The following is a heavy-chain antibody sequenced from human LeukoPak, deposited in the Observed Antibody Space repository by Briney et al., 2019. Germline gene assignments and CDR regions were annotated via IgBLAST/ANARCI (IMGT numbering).Heavy chain of an antibody. V-gene: IGHV3-21*01. CDR2: ISSSSSYI. CDR1: GFTFSSYS. J-gene: IGHJ4*02. D-gene: IGHD1-1*01. Sequence: GGSLRLSCAASGFTFSSYSMNWVRQAPGKGLEWVSSISSSSSYIYYADSVKGRFTISRDNAKNSLYLQMNSLRAEDTAVYHCARDPRGYNWNDVGYFDYWGQGTLVTVSS. CDR3: ARDPRGYNWNDVGYFDY.